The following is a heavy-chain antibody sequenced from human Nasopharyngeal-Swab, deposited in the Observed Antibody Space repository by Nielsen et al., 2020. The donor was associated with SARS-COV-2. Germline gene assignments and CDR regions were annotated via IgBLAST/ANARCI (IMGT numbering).Heavy chain of an antibody. CDR3: ARGGFSGSYSPYYYYGMDV. V-gene: IGHV4-59*01. CDR2: IYYRGRT. Sequence: FRKPPGKGREGIGYIYYRGRTNYNPSIKSRVTISEDTSKNQFSLKMSYVTAPDTAVYYCARGGFSGSYSPYYYYGMDVWGQGTTVTVSS. J-gene: IGHJ6*02. D-gene: IGHD3-10*01.